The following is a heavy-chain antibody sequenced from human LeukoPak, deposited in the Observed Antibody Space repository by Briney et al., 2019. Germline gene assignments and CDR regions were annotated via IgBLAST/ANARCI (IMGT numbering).Heavy chain of an antibody. D-gene: IGHD3-3*01. CDR3: ARDWGEYDFWSGYYYYGMDV. V-gene: IGHV3-30-3*01. CDR2: ISYDGSNK. J-gene: IGHJ6*02. Sequence: GGSLRLSCAASGFTFSSYAMHWVRQAPGKGLEXXXVISYDGSNKYYADSVKGRFTISRDNSKNTLYLQMNSLRAEDTAVYYCARDWGEYDFWSGYYYYGMDVWGQGTTVTVSS. CDR1: GFTFSSYA.